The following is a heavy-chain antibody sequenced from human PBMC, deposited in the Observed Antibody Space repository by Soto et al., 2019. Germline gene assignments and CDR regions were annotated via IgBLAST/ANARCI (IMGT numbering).Heavy chain of an antibody. D-gene: IGHD3-10*01. V-gene: IGHV4-30-2*01. CDR1: GGSISSGGYS. CDR2: IYHSGST. CDR3: XXVPGP. J-gene: IGHJ5*02. Sequence: QLQLQESGSGLVKPSQTLSLTCAVSGGSISSGGYSWSWIRQPPGKGLEWIGYIYHSGSTYYNPSLKSRVTISVDRSKNQLSLKLXSVTXXXXXXXXXXXVPGPWGQGTLVTVSS.